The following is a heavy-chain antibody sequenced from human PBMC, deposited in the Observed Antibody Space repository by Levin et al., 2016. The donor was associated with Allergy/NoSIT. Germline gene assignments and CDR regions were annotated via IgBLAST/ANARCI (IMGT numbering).Heavy chain of an antibody. D-gene: IGHD1-26*01. Sequence: WIRQPPGKGLEYVSAISSNGGSTYYANSVKGRFTISRDNSKNTLYLQMGSLRAEDMAVYYCARMVGATTDWGQGTLVTVSS. CDR2: ISSNGGST. CDR3: ARMVGATTD. J-gene: IGHJ4*02. V-gene: IGHV3-64*01.